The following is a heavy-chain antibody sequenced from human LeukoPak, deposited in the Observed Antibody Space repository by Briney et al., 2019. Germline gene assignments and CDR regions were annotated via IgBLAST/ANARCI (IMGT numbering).Heavy chain of an antibody. V-gene: IGHV3-30*18. Sequence: PGGSLRLSCAASGFTFSNYGMHWVRQAPGKGLEWVATILYDGSYRYYADSVKGRFTISRDNSKNTLYLQMNSLRAEDTAVYYCAKDDRGYCSGGSCYPDYWGQGTLVTVST. CDR1: GFTFSNYG. D-gene: IGHD2-15*01. J-gene: IGHJ4*02. CDR2: ILYDGSYR. CDR3: AKDDRGYCSGGSCYPDY.